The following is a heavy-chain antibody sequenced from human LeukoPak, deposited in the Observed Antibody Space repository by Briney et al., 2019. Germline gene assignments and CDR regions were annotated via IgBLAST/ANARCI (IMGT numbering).Heavy chain of an antibody. CDR3: ARDRGGDYYYYYYYMDV. D-gene: IGHD2-21*02. Sequence: GGSLRLSCAASGFTFRSYGIHWVRQAPGKGLEWVAVISYDGSNKNYAVSVKGRFTISRDNSKNTVFLQMNSLRAEDTAVYYCARDRGGDYYYYYYYMDVWGKGTTVTISS. CDR2: ISYDGSNK. CDR1: GFTFRSYG. V-gene: IGHV3-30*03. J-gene: IGHJ6*03.